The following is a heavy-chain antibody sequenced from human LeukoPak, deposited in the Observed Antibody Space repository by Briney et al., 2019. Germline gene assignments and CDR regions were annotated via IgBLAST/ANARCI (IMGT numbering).Heavy chain of an antibody. Sequence: LETLSLTCTVSGGSISSYYWSWIRQPAGKGLEWIGRIYTSGSTNYNPSLKSRVTMSVDTSKNQFSLKLSSVTAADTAVYYCARGEDFGQAPDSYGYYGMDVWGQGTTVTVSS. CDR2: IYTSGST. D-gene: IGHD2-15*01. CDR1: GGSISSYY. V-gene: IGHV4-4*07. J-gene: IGHJ6*02. CDR3: ARGEDFGQAPDSYGYYGMDV.